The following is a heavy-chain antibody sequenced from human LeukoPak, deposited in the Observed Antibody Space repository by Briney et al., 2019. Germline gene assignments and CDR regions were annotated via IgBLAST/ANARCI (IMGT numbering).Heavy chain of an antibody. V-gene: IGHV1-2*02. D-gene: IGHD2-2*02. J-gene: IGHJ4*02. CDR1: GYTFTGYF. CDR2: INPNSGGT. Sequence: ASVKVSCKASGYTFTGYFMHWVRQAPGQGLEWMGWINPNSGGTNYAQKFQGRVTMTRDTSISTAYMELRRLRSDDTAVYYCARVGAEYQLLYDQYYFDYWGQGTLVTVSS. CDR3: ARVGAEYQLLYDQYYFDY.